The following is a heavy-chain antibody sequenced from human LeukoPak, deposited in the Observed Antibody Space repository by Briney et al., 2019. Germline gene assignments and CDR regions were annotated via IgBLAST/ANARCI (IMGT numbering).Heavy chain of an antibody. CDR1: GFTFSSYW. CDR3: ARGTYERFDAFDI. CDR2: IKQDGSEK. J-gene: IGHJ3*02. V-gene: IGHV3-7*01. D-gene: IGHD3-16*01. Sequence: GGSLRLSCAASGFTFSSYWMSWVRQAPGKGLEWVANIKQDGSEKYYVDPVKGRFTISRDNAKNSLYLQMNSLRAEDTAVYYCARGTYERFDAFDIWGQGTMVTVSS.